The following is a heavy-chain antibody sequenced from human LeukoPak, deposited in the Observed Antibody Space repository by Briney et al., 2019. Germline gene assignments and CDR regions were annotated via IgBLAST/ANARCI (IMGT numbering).Heavy chain of an antibody. CDR2: IIPILGIA. J-gene: IGHJ4*02. CDR3: ARETVATYVAGTSDY. V-gene: IGHV1-69*04. D-gene: IGHD6-19*01. CDR1: GGTFSSHA. Sequence: SVKVSCKASGGTFSSHAISWVRQAPGQVLEWMGRIIPILGIANYAQKFQGRVTITADKSTSTAYMELSSPRSEDTAVYYCARETVATYVAGTSDYWGQGTLVTVSS.